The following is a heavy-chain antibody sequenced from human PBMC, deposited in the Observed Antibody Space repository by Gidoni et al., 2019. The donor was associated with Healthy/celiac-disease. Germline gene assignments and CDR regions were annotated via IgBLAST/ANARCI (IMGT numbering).Heavy chain of an antibody. J-gene: IGHJ5*02. D-gene: IGHD3-10*01. CDR2: IIPICGTA. CDR3: ARRLFITMVRGVSWFDP. V-gene: IGHV1-69*01. Sequence: QAQPVQPGAGAHMPGSSVQVSCNASVASFRSYAISWVRQAPGQGLEWMGGIIPICGTANYAQKFQGKVTSTADESTSTADMGLSSLRTEGTAVYYCARRLFITMVRGVSWFDPWGQGTLVTVSS. CDR1: VASFRSYA.